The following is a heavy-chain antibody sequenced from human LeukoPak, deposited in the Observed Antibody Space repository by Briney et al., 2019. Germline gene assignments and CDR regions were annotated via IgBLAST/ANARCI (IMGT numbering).Heavy chain of an antibody. D-gene: IGHD1-26*01. CDR3: ARDHEWELSRGFDY. J-gene: IGHJ4*02. CDR2: ISWNSGSI. V-gene: IGHV3-9*01. Sequence: PGRSLRLSCAASGFTFDDYAMHWVRQAPGKGLEWVSGISWNSGSIGYADSVKGRFTISRDNAKNSLYLQMNSLRAEDTALYYCARDHEWELSRGFDYWGQGTLVTVSS. CDR1: GFTFDDYA.